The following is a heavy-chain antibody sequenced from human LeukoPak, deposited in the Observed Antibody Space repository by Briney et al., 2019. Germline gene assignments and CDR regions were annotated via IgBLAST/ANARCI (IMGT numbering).Heavy chain of an antibody. CDR2: IYPGDSDT. CDR3: ARRLAAAAPFDY. CDR1: GYIFTSYC. Sequence: RGESLKISCKGSGYIFTSYCTGWVRQMPGKGLEWMGIIYPGDSDTRYSPSFQGQVTISADKSISTAYLQWSSLKASDTAMYYCARRLAAAAPFDYWGGGPLDSVSS. D-gene: IGHD6-13*01. J-gene: IGHJ4*02. V-gene: IGHV5-51*01.